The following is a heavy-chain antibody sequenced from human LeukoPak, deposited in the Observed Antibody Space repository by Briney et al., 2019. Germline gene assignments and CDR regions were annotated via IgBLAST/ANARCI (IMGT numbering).Heavy chain of an antibody. CDR2: INPNSGGT. J-gene: IGHJ4*02. Sequence: GASVKVSCKASGYSFTGYYIHWVRQAPGQGLEWMGWINPNSGGTNYAQKFQGRVTMTRDTSISTAYMELSRLRSDDTAVYYCARVVCSSTSCYKGGDYWGQGTLVTVSS. CDR1: GYSFTGYY. CDR3: ARVVCSSTSCYKGGDY. D-gene: IGHD2-2*02. V-gene: IGHV1-2*02.